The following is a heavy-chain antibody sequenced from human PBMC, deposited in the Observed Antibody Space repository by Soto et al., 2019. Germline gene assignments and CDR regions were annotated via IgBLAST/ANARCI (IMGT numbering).Heavy chain of an antibody. CDR2: IIPIFGTA. V-gene: IGHV1-69*13. CDR3: ARDQGGYNYNFDY. CDR1: GGTFSSYT. D-gene: IGHD1-1*01. Sequence: SVKVSCKASGGTFSSYTISWVRQAPGQGLEWMGGIIPIFGTANYAQKFQGRVTITADESTNTAYMELSSLRSEDTAVYYCARDQGGYNYNFDYWGQGTLVTVSS. J-gene: IGHJ4*02.